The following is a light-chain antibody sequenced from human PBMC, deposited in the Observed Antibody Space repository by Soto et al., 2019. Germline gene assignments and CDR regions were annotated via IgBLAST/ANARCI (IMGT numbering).Light chain of an antibody. CDR1: SSDVGASNY. J-gene: IGLJ1*01. Sequence: QSALTQPASVSGSPGQSITNSCTGTSSDVGASNYVSWYQQLPGKVPNLIIYEVSSRPSGVSDRFSGSKSGNTASLTISGLQAEDEGDYYCNAYTTSSTRVFGSGTKVTVL. CDR3: NAYTTSSTRV. CDR2: EVS. V-gene: IGLV2-14*01.